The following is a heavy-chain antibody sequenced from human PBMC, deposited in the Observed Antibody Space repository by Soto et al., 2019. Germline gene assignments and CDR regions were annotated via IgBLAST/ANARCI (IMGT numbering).Heavy chain of an antibody. D-gene: IGHD2-21*02. Sequence: GGSLRLSCAASGFTVRDNYMSWVRQAPGKGLEWVSVIYSGGSIYYADSVKGRFTISRDNSKNTLYLQTNSLRAEDTAVYYCARAGVVVVTATEGRPDYYFDFWGQGTLVTVSS. CDR3: ARAGVVVVTATEGRPDYYFDF. CDR1: GFTVRDNY. J-gene: IGHJ4*02. CDR2: IYSGGSI. V-gene: IGHV3-53*01.